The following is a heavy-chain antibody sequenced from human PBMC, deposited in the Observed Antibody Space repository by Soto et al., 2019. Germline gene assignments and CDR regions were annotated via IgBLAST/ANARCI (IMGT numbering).Heavy chain of an antibody. J-gene: IGHJ4*02. CDR1: FATISRGHYS. V-gene: IGHV4-31*02. CDR2: IYTSGTT. Sequence: TLSLTDILSFATISRGHYSGSWIRHHPGKGLEWIGYIYTSGTTFYTPSLKSRVTIAIDKSNNRFSLNLTSVTAADTAVYFCETEVVALTTFIDNWRPGSLLNVST. D-gene: IGHD2-15*01. CDR3: ETEVVALTTFIDN.